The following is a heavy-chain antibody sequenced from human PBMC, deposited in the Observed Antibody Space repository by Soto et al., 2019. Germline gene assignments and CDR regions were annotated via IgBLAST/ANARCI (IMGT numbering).Heavy chain of an antibody. V-gene: IGHV1-2*02. Sequence: QLHLVQSGAVVKKPGASVTVSCSASGYPVTAYYMHWVRQAPGRGIEWMGGINPATGAAKYTQTFQGRGNMTRDTSTSTVFMELSGLTSEDTAVFYCARGGGVGVAGSAAFDMWGQGTLVTVSS. J-gene: IGHJ3*02. CDR3: ARGGGVGVAGSAAFDM. CDR2: INPATGAA. CDR1: GYPVTAYY. D-gene: IGHD3-3*01.